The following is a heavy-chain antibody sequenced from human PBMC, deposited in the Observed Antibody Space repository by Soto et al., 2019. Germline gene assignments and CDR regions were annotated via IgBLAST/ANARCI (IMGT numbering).Heavy chain of an antibody. CDR2: IKSETDGGTT. V-gene: IGHV3-15*01. J-gene: IGHJ4*02. Sequence: EVQLVESGGGSVKPGGSLRLSCAASGFQFNIAWMSWVRQAPGEGLEWVARIKSETDGGTTDYAAPVEGRFTISRDDSKNTLDLQMRNLQTEDTAVYYCTTYDYSWGNERYRWAHWGQGALVTVSS. D-gene: IGHD3-16*02. CDR3: TTYDYSWGNERYRWAH. CDR1: GFQFNIAW.